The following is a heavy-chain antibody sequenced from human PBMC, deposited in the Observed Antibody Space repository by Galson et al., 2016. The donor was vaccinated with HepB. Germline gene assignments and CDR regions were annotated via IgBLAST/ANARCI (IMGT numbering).Heavy chain of an antibody. D-gene: IGHD5-24*01. Sequence: SVKVSCKASGFSLTSQGVTWVRQAPGQGLERMGWISAYNGDTNYAQKFQGRVSMTTDSSATTAYMILRNLRSDDTAVYYCARVLERWLHFYGIDYWGQGTLVTVSS. V-gene: IGHV1-18*01. J-gene: IGHJ4*02. CDR3: ARVLERWLHFYGIDY. CDR2: ISAYNGDT. CDR1: GFSLTSQG.